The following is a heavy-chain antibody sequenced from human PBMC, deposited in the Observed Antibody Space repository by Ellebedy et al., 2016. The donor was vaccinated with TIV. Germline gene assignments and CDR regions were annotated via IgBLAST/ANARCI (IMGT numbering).Heavy chain of an antibody. CDR2: ISHSSITI. D-gene: IGHD4-17*01. CDR1: GFSFSTYS. J-gene: IGHJ3*02. V-gene: IGHV3-48*02. CDR3: ATDGSYGDYRSPTHAFVM. Sequence: GESLKISCTASGFSFSTYSMNWVRQAPGKGLEWVSYISHSSITIKYADSVKGRFTLSRDHAKNSLYLQMNSLRDEDTAVYYCATDGSYGDYRSPTHAFVMWGQGTVVTVSS.